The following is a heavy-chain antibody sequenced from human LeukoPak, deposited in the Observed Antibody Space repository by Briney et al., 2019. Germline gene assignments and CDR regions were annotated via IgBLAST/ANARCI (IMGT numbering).Heavy chain of an antibody. CDR3: ARAGDCSGGSCLYYYYMDV. Sequence: ASVKVSCKASGGTFSSYAISWVRQAPGQGLEWMGGIIPIFGTANYAQKFQGRVTITADKSTSTAYMELSSLRSEDTAVYCCARAGDCSGGSCLYYYYMDVWGKGTTVTVSS. J-gene: IGHJ6*03. CDR1: GGTFSSYA. V-gene: IGHV1-69*06. CDR2: IIPIFGTA. D-gene: IGHD2-15*01.